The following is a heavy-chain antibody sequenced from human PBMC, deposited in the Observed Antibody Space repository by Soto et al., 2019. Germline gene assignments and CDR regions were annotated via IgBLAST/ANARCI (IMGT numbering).Heavy chain of an antibody. CDR2: IYYSGST. V-gene: IGHV4-39*01. J-gene: IGHJ5*02. CDR3: ARHRAFGGVILRVNWFDP. D-gene: IGHD3-16*02. CDR1: GGSISSSSYY. Sequence: TSETLSLTCTVSGGSISSSSYYWGWIRQPPGKGLEWIGSIYYSGSTYYNPSLKSRVTISVDTSKNQFSLKLSSVTAADTAVYYCARHRAFGGVILRVNWFDPWGQGTLVTVSS.